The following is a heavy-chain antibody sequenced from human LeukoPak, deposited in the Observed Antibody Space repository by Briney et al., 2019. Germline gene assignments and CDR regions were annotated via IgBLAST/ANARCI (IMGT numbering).Heavy chain of an antibody. CDR3: ARHVGRYCSGGSCYRSYYMDV. CDR2: IYPGDSDT. J-gene: IGHJ6*03. D-gene: IGHD2-15*01. CDR1: GYSFTSYW. V-gene: IGHV5-51*01. Sequence: RGESLQISCKGSGYSFTSYWIGWVRQMPGKGLEWMGIIYPGDSDTRYSPSFQGQVTISADKSISTAYLQWSSLKASDTAMYYCARHVGRYCSGGSCYRSYYMDVWGKGTTVTVSS.